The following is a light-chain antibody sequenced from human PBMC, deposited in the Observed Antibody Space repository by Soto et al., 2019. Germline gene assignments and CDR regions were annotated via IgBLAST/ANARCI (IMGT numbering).Light chain of an antibody. CDR2: DAS. Sequence: EIVLTQSPATLSLSPGERATLSCRASQSVSSYLAWYQQKPGQAPRLLIYDASNRATGIPARFSGSGSGTDFTLTISSLEPEDFDIYYCQQRSNWSPVTFGGGTKVEIK. V-gene: IGKV3-11*01. CDR1: QSVSSY. J-gene: IGKJ4*01. CDR3: QQRSNWSPVT.